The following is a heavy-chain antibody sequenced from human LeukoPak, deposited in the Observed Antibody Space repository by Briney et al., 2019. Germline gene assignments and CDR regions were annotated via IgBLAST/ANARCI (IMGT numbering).Heavy chain of an antibody. CDR1: GYSFTSYW. Sequence: GESLKISCKGSGYSFTSYWISWVRQMPGKGLEWMGRIDPSDSYTNYRPSFEGHVTFSTDKSTATVYLQWSSLEASDNAIYYCARLSNPYCSGGTCSPTPFDSWGQGTLVTVSS. V-gene: IGHV5-10-1*01. J-gene: IGHJ4*02. CDR2: IDPSDSYT. CDR3: ARLSNPYCSGGTCSPTPFDS. D-gene: IGHD2-15*01.